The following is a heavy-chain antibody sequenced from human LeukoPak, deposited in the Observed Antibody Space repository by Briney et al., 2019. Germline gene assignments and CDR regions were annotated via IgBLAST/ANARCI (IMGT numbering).Heavy chain of an antibody. CDR1: GFTFSSYA. D-gene: IGHD4-17*01. V-gene: IGHV3-23*01. CDR3: ARGPGGGDYGYYYYYMDV. Sequence: GGSLRLSCAASGFTFSSYAMSWVRQAPGKGLEWVSAISGSGGSTYYADSVKGRFTISRDNAKNSLYLQMNSLRAEDTAVYYCARGPGGGDYGYYYYYMDVWGKGTTVTISS. CDR2: ISGSGGST. J-gene: IGHJ6*03.